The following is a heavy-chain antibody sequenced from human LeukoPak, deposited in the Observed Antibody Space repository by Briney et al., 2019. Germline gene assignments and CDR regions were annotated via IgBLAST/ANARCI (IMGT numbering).Heavy chain of an antibody. J-gene: IGHJ5*02. CDR1: GGTFSSYT. CDR2: IIPILGIA. Sequence: SVKVSCKASGGTFSSYTTSWVRQAPGQGLEWMGRIIPILGIANYAQKFQGRVTITADKSTSTAYMELSSLRSEDTAVYYCARVTGFGVLFPYNWFDPWGQGTLVTVSS. CDR3: ARVTGFGVLFPYNWFDP. D-gene: IGHD3-10*01. V-gene: IGHV1-69*02.